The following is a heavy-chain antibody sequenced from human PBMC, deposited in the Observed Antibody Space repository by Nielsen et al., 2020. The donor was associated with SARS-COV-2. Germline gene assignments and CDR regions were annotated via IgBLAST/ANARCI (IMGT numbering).Heavy chain of an antibody. Sequence: GESLKISCAASGFTVSSNYMSWVRQAPGKGLEWVSVIYSGGSTYYADSVKGRFTISRDNSKNTLYLQMNSLRAEDTAVYYCARDLGRQGDDAFDIWGQGTMVTVSS. D-gene: IGHD7-27*01. J-gene: IGHJ3*02. CDR1: GFTVSSNY. CDR3: ARDLGRQGDDAFDI. V-gene: IGHV3-53*01. CDR2: IYSGGST.